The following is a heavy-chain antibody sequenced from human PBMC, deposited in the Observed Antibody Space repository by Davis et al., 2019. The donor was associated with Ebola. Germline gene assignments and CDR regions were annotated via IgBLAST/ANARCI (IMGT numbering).Heavy chain of an antibody. J-gene: IGHJ6*02. CDR1: GFTFSTYW. Sequence: GESLKISCATSGFTFSTYWMSWVRQAPGKGLEWVAVISYDGSNKYYADSVKGRFTISRDNAKNTLYLQMNGLRVDDTAVYYCASGVETGYGFGGYYYAMDVWGQGTTVTVSS. D-gene: IGHD3-16*01. V-gene: IGHV3-30-3*01. CDR3: ASGVETGYGFGGYYYAMDV. CDR2: ISYDGSNK.